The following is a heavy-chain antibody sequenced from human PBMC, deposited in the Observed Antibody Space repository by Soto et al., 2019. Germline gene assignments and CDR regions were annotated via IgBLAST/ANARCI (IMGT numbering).Heavy chain of an antibody. CDR3: ARDGQDYGMDV. J-gene: IGHJ6*02. Sequence: PSETLSLTCTVSGGSISSGDYYWSWIRQPPGKGLEWIGYIYYSGSTYYNPSLKSRVTISVDTSKNQFSLKLSSVTAADTAVYYCARDGQDYGMDVWGQGTTVTVSS. CDR1: GGSISSGDYY. V-gene: IGHV4-30-4*01. CDR2: IYYSGST.